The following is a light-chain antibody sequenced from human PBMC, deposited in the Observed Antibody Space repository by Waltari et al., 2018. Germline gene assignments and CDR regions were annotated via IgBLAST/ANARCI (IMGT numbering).Light chain of an antibody. Sequence: DIQMTQSPSSLSASVGDRVTITCQASQDISNYLNWYQQKPGKAPKLLIYDASNLETGVPSRFSGSGSGTDFTFTISSLQPEDIATYYCQQYGNSRGSFGQGTKLEIK. CDR2: DAS. CDR1: QDISNY. V-gene: IGKV1-33*01. J-gene: IGKJ2*03. CDR3: QQYGNSRGS.